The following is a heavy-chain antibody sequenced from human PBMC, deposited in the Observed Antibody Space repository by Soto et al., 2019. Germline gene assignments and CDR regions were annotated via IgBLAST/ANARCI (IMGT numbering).Heavy chain of an antibody. Sequence: SVKFSCKTYGGTFSTYAIDWVRQAPGQGLEWMGGITPVFGTANYAQKVQGRITITADESTSTAYMELRSLRSEDTAVYYCARGVQYDSSGYYYFYWGQGTLVTVSS. J-gene: IGHJ4*02. CDR2: ITPVFGTA. V-gene: IGHV1-69*13. CDR1: GGTFSTYA. CDR3: ARGVQYDSSGYYYFY. D-gene: IGHD3-22*01.